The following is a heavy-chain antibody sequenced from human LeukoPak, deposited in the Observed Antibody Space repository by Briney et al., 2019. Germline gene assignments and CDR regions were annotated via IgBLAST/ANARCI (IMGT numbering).Heavy chain of an antibody. CDR2: ISSSSSTI. V-gene: IGHV3-48*04. CDR1: GFTFSSYS. Sequence: GGSLRLSCAASGFTFSSYSMNWVRQAPGKWLEWASYISSSSSTIYYADSVKGRFTISRDDAKNSLYLQMNSLRAEDTAVYYCARGGDNYGYNFDYWGQGTLVTVSS. J-gene: IGHJ4*02. D-gene: IGHD5-18*01. CDR3: ARGGDNYGYNFDY.